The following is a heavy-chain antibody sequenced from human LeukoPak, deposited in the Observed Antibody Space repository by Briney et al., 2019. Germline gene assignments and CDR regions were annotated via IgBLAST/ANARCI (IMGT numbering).Heavy chain of an antibody. CDR2: INHSGST. CDR3: VKSYNYGPLV. V-gene: IGHV4-34*01. Sequence: SETLSLTCAVYGGSFSNYYWSWIRQPPGKGLEWIGEINHSGSTNYNPPLKSRVTMSVDASKNQFSLRLSSVTAADTAVYYCVKSYNYGPLVWGQGTTVTVSS. J-gene: IGHJ6*02. D-gene: IGHD5-18*01. CDR1: GGSFSNYY.